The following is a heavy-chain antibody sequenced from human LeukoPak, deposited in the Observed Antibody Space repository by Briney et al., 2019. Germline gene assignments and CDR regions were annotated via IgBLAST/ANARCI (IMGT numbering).Heavy chain of an antibody. J-gene: IGHJ4*02. Sequence: SSETLSPTCTVSGGSVSSGSYYWSWIRQPPGKGLDWIGYIYYSASTNYSPTLKSRVAIVVDRFTIQIDLELSSVSAAVTAVYYCDTDVSKGDCGVHRDHLFDYWGQGTLVTVSS. D-gene: IGHD4-17*01. CDR2: IYYSAST. V-gene: IGHV4-61*01. CDR1: GGSVSSGSYY. CDR3: DTDVSKGDCGVHRDHLFDY.